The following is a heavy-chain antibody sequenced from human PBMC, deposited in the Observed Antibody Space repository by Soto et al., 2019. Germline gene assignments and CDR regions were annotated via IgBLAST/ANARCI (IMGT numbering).Heavy chain of an antibody. V-gene: IGHV3-33*01. Sequence: QVQLVESGGGVVQPGRSLRLSCAASGFTFSSYGMHWVRQAPGKGLEWVAVIWYDGSNKYYADSVKGRFTISRDNSKNTLYLKMNSLRAEDTAVYYCARGTKGSRGGGDYWGQGTLVTVSS. CDR2: IWYDGSNK. CDR3: ARGTKGSRGGGDY. J-gene: IGHJ4*02. CDR1: GFTFSSYG. D-gene: IGHD1-1*01.